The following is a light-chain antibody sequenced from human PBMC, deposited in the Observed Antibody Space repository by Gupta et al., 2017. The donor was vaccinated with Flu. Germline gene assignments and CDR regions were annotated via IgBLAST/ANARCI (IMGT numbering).Light chain of an antibody. V-gene: IGLV3-21*02. J-gene: IGLJ2*01. CDR1: NIEKKS. Sequence: SYVLTQPPSTSVAPGETALITCGGNNIEKKSVHWYQQRPGQAPVLVVYDSSDRPPGISERISGSTSANAATLTISRVEAGDGADYYCQVWDSDNDQVIFGGGTKLTVL. CDR2: DSS. CDR3: QVWDSDNDQVI.